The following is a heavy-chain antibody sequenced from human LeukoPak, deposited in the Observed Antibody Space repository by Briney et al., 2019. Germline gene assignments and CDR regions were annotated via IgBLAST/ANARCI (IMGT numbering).Heavy chain of an antibody. CDR2: ISGSGGST. CDR3: ADYDSSGYPWYFDY. V-gene: IGHV3-23*01. CDR1: GFTFSSYA. J-gene: IGHJ4*02. D-gene: IGHD3-22*01. Sequence: PGGSLRLSCAASGFTFSSYAMHWVRQAPGKGLEWVSAISGSGGSTYYADSVKGRFTISRDNSKNTLYLQMNSLRAEDTAVYYCADYDSSGYPWYFDYWGQGTLVTVSS.